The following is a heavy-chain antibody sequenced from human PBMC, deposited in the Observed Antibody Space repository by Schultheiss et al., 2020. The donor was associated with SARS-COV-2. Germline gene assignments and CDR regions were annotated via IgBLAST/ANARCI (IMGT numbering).Heavy chain of an antibody. CDR1: GFTFSNAW. CDR3: ARNFLSHLCSSTSCTDC. Sequence: GGSLRLSCAASGFTFSNAWMSWVRQAPGKGLEWVGRIKSKTDGGTTDYAAPVKGRFTISRDDSKNTLYLQMNSLKTEDTAVYYCARNFLSHLCSSTSCTDCWGQVTLVTVSS. D-gene: IGHD2-2*01. V-gene: IGHV3-15*01. CDR2: IKSKTDGGTT. J-gene: IGHJ4*02.